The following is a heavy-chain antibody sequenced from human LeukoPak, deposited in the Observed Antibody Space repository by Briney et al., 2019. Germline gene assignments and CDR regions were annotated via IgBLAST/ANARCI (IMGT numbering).Heavy chain of an antibody. CDR2: IKEDGSGSER. CDR1: GFAFSAFW. V-gene: IGHV3-7*01. D-gene: IGHD2-2*01. CDR3: ARGGVPAALDY. Sequence: GGSLGLSCAASGFAFSAFWMHWVRQAPGKGLEWVANIKEDGSGSERYYVDSVKGRFTISRDNAKNSLYLQMYSLRVEDTAVYYCARGGVPAALDYWGQGTLVTVSS. J-gene: IGHJ4*02.